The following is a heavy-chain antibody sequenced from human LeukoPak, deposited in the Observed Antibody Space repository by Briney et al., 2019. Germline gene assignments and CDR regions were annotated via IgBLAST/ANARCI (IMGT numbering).Heavy chain of an antibody. D-gene: IGHD6-19*01. CDR2: IYPGDSDT. V-gene: IGHV5-51*01. J-gene: IGHJ6*02. CDR3: ARHDVAVAGRYYGMDV. CDR1: GYSFTSYW. Sequence: GESLKISCKGSGYSFTSYWIGWVRQMPGKGLEWMGIIYPGDSDTRYSPSFQGQVTISAGKSISTAYLQWSSLKASDTAMYYCARHDVAVAGRYYGMDVWGQGTTVTVSS.